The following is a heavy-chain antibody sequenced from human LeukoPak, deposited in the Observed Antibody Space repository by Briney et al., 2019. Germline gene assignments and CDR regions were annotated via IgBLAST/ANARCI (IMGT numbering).Heavy chain of an antibody. CDR2: ISTYNGNT. J-gene: IGHJ6*02. D-gene: IGHD3-3*01. CDR1: GYTFINYG. Sequence: GASVKVSCKASGYTFINYGISWVRQAPGQGLEWVGWISTYNGNTNYAQKLQGRVTMTTDTSTSTGYMELRSLRSDDTAVYYCARVRDFWSGYPPRGMDVWGQGTTVTVSS. V-gene: IGHV1-18*01. CDR3: ARVRDFWSGYPPRGMDV.